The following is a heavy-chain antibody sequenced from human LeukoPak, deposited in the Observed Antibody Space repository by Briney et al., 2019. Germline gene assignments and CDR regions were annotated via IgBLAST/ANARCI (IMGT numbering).Heavy chain of an antibody. CDR2: IKSKTDGGTT. V-gene: IGHV3-15*01. D-gene: IGHD3-22*01. CDR1: GFTFSNAW. CDR3: AKVPYNSSVFSPDY. J-gene: IGHJ4*02. Sequence: GGSLRLSCAASGFTFSNAWMSWVRQAPGKGLEWVGRIKSKTDGGTTDYAAPVKGRFTISRDDSKNTLYLQMNSLRAEDTAVYYCAKVPYNSSVFSPDYGARETLFTVSS.